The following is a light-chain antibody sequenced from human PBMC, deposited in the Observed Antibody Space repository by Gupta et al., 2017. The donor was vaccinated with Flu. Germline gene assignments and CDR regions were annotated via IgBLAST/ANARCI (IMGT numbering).Light chain of an antibody. CDR1: KLGDKY. CDR2: QDS. CDR3: QAWDSSTVYV. J-gene: IGLJ1*01. V-gene: IGLV3-1*01. Sequence: SYELPQLPSVSVSPGQTARITCSGDKLGDKYACWYQQKPGQSPLLVIYQDSKRPSGIPARFSGSNSGNTATLTISGTQAMDEADYYCQAWDSSTVYVFGTGTKVTVL.